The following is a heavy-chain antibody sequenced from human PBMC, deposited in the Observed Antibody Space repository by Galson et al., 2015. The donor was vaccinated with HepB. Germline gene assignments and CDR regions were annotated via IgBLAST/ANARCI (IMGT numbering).Heavy chain of an antibody. V-gene: IGHV1-2*02. D-gene: IGHD2-15*01. CDR3: TRVLNLGYCSGGGCYFRS. Sequence: SVTVSCKASAFTFTGYYINWVRQAPGQGLEWMGWINPNSGDTNYSQRFQGRVAMTSDTSIGTAYMELSRLRSDDTAVYFCTRVLNLGYCSGGGCYFRSWGQGTLVTVSS. CDR1: AFTFTGYY. J-gene: IGHJ5*02. CDR2: INPNSGDT.